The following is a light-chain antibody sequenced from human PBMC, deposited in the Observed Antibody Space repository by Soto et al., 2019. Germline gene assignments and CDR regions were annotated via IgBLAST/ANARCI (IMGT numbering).Light chain of an antibody. CDR3: QQYYNWPLT. CDR1: QSVSSD. CDR2: GAS. Sequence: EIVMTQSPATLSVSPGERATLSCRASQSVSSDLAWYHQKPGQAPRLLIYGASTRATGIPARFSGSGSGTDYILTISSLQSEDFAVYYCQQYYNWPLTFGQGTRLEIK. J-gene: IGKJ5*01. V-gene: IGKV3-15*01.